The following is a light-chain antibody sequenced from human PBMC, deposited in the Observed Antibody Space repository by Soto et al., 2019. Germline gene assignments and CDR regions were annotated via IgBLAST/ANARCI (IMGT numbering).Light chain of an antibody. V-gene: IGKV3-20*01. Sequence: EIVLTQSPGTLSLSTGERATLSCRASQSVSSSYLAWYQQQPGQTPRLLIYGASSRATGIPDRFSGRGSGTDFTLTISRLEPEDFAVYYCQQSDSSPWTFGQGTKVDIK. CDR2: GAS. CDR3: QQSDSSPWT. CDR1: QSVSSSY. J-gene: IGKJ1*01.